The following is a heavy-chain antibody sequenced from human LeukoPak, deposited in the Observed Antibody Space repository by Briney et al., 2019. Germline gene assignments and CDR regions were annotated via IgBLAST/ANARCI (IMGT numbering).Heavy chain of an antibody. CDR3: ARDSGGYSTLDY. V-gene: IGHV4-31*03. D-gene: IGHD2-15*01. CDR1: GGSISSGGFY. CDR2: IYHSGTT. J-gene: IGHJ4*02. Sequence: PSETLSLTCTVSGGSISSGGFYWSWIRQLPGKGLEWIGYIYHSGTTYYNPSLKSRVTISIDTSKNHFSLNLSSVTAADTAAYYCARDSGGYSTLDYWGQGTLVTVSS.